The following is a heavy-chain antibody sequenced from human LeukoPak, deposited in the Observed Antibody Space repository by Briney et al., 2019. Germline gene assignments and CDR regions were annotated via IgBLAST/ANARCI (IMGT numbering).Heavy chain of an antibody. CDR1: GFTFSSYG. V-gene: IGHV3-33*01. J-gene: IGHJ2*01. D-gene: IGHD6-25*01. Sequence: GGSLRLSCAASGFTFSSYGIHWVRQAPGKGLEWVATIWYDGSNQYYADSVKGRFTISRDNSKNTLFLQMNSQRAVDTAIYYCARDVAATTYSAWYFDLWGRGALVTVSS. CDR2: IWYDGSNQ. CDR3: ARDVAATTYSAWYFDL.